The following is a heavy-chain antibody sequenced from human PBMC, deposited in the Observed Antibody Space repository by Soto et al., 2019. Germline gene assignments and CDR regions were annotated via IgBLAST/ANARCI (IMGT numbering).Heavy chain of an antibody. Sequence: QVQLQESGPGLVKPSQTLSLTCTVSGGSISSGGYYWSWIRQHPGKGLEWIGYIYYSGSTYYNPCLKGRVTISLDTSKNRFSLKLSAGTAADTAMYYCARLSSGERLNFDYWGQGTLVTVSS. CDR1: GGSISSGGYY. V-gene: IGHV4-31*03. CDR3: ARLSSGERLNFDY. J-gene: IGHJ4*02. D-gene: IGHD3-10*02. CDR2: IYYSGST.